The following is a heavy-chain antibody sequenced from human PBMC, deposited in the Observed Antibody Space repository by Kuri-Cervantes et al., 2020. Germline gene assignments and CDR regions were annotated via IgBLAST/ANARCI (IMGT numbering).Heavy chain of an antibody. CDR1: GFTFSSYS. Sequence: GESLKISCAASGFTFSSYSMNWVRQAPGKGLEWVSSISSSSSYMYYADSVKGRFTISRDNAENSLYLQMNSLRAEDTAVYYCARDRLRHRDDILTPAGYWGQGTLVTVSS. V-gene: IGHV3-21*01. D-gene: IGHD3-9*01. CDR2: ISSSSSYM. CDR3: ARDRLRHRDDILTPAGY. J-gene: IGHJ4*02.